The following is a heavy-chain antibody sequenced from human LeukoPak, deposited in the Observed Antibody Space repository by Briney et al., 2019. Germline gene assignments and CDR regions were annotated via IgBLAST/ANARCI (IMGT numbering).Heavy chain of an antibody. J-gene: IGHJ4*02. CDR1: GGSISSYY. V-gene: IGHV4-59*01. Sequence: PSETLSLTCTVSGGSISSYYWSWIRQPPGKGLEWIGYIYYSGSTNYNPSLKSRVTISVDTSKNQFSLKLSSVTAADTAVYYCARATYYYDSSGYALLDYWGQGTLVTVSS. CDR3: ARATYYYDSSGYALLDY. D-gene: IGHD3-22*01. CDR2: IYYSGST.